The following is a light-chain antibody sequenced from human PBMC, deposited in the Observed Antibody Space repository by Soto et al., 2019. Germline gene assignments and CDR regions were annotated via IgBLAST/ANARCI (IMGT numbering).Light chain of an antibody. CDR2: DAS. V-gene: IGKV3-11*01. CDR1: QSFSSD. J-gene: IGKJ4*01. Sequence: EIVLTQSPATLALSPGERATLSCRASQSFSSDLAWYQQKPGQAPRLLIYDASNRATGIPARFSGSGSGTDFALAISSLEPEDFALYYCQRRSDWPLTFGGGTKVAI. CDR3: QRRSDWPLT.